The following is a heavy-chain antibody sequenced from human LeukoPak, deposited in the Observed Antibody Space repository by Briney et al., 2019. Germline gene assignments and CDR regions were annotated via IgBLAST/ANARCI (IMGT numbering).Heavy chain of an antibody. V-gene: IGHV4-61*05. D-gene: IGHD2-2*01. J-gene: IGHJ4*02. CDR1: GGSISSSSYY. CDR2: VYYTGST. Sequence: SETLSLTCTVSGGSISSSSYYWGWIRQPPGKGLEWIAYVYYTGSTNYNPSLKSRVTISLDTSKNQFSLKLSSVTAADTAVYYCARTQYCSSTSCYFGYFDYWGQGTLVTVSS. CDR3: ARTQYCSSTSCYFGYFDY.